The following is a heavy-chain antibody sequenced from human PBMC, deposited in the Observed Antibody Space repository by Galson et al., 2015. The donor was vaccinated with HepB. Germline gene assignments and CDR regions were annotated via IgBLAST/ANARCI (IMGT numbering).Heavy chain of an antibody. CDR3: ARDGYNPLDY. V-gene: IGHV3-7*01. D-gene: IGHD5-24*01. CDR1: GFTFSNYW. Sequence: SLRLSCAASGFTFSNYWMTWVRQAPGKGLEWVANIQQDGSEEYYVDSVRGRFTIFRDNAKNSLYLQMNSLRAEDTAVYYCARDGYNPLDYWGRGTLITVSS. J-gene: IGHJ4*02. CDR2: IQQDGSEE.